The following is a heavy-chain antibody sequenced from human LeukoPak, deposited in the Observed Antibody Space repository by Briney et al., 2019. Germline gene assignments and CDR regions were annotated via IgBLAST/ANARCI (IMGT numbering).Heavy chain of an antibody. D-gene: IGHD1-14*01. J-gene: IGHJ6*02. V-gene: IGHV3-23*01. CDR2: ISSGGGNT. CDR3: AKYRTPPTYGLDV. CDR1: GFTFSTYA. Sequence: GGSLRLSCATSGFTFSTYAMNWVRQAPGKGLEWVSGISSGGGNTWYADSVKGRFTISRDNSKNTLYLQMNRLRVEDTATYYCAKYRTPPTYGLDVWGQGTTVTVSS.